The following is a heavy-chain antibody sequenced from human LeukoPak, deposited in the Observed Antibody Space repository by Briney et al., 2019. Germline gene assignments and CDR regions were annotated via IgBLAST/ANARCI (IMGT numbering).Heavy chain of an antibody. Sequence: GGSLRLSCAASGFTFSSYSMNWVRQAPGKGLEWVSSISSSSSYIYYADSVKGRFTISRDNAKNSLYLQMNSLRAEDTAVCYCARDKEAVAGTLDYWGQGTLVTVSS. J-gene: IGHJ4*02. CDR2: ISSSSSYI. D-gene: IGHD6-19*01. CDR3: ARDKEAVAGTLDY. CDR1: GFTFSSYS. V-gene: IGHV3-21*01.